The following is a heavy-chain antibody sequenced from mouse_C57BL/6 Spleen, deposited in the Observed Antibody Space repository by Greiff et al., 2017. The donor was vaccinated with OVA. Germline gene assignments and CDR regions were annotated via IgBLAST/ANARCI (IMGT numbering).Heavy chain of an antibody. CDR1: GFTFSNYW. D-gene: IGHD1-1*01. CDR2: IRLKSDNYAT. Sequence: EVKVEESGGGLVQPGGSMKLSCVASGFTFSNYWMNWVRQSPEKGLEWVAQIRLKSDNYATHYAESVKGRFTISRDDSKSSVYLQMNNLRAEDTGIYYCIYYYGSSYDWYFDVWGTGTTVTVSS. CDR3: IYYYGSSYDWYFDV. J-gene: IGHJ1*03. V-gene: IGHV6-3*01.